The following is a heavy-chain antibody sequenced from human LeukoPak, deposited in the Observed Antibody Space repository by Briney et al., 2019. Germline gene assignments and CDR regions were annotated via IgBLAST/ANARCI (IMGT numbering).Heavy chain of an antibody. V-gene: IGHV4-30-2*01. Sequence: SETLSLTCIVSGGSISSGGYYWSWIRQPPGKGLECIGCINPSGSTSYNPSLKSRVTISVDRSKNQFSLKLTSVTAADTAVYYCASTDYYDSSGYYRYWGQGTLVTVSS. CDR2: INPSGST. CDR1: GGSISSGGYY. D-gene: IGHD3-22*01. J-gene: IGHJ4*02. CDR3: ASTDYYDSSGYYRY.